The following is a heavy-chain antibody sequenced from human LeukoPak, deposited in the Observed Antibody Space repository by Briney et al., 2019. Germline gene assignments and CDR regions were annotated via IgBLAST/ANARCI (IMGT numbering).Heavy chain of an antibody. CDR3: ARDSGSYSAEYFQH. Sequence: GGSLRLSCAASGFTLSSYWMHWVRQAPGKGLVWVSRIENDGTTTSYADSVKGRFSISRDNAKNTLYLQMNSLRAEDTAVYYCARDSGSYSAEYFQHWGQGTLVTVSS. CDR2: IENDGTTT. J-gene: IGHJ1*01. CDR1: GFTLSSYW. V-gene: IGHV3-74*01. D-gene: IGHD1-26*01.